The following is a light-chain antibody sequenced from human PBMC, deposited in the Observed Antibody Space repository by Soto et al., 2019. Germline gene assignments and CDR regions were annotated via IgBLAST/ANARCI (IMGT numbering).Light chain of an antibody. Sequence: DIQMTQSPSTLSASVGDRVAITCRASQSISTWLAWYQQKPGKAPKLLIFKASTLESGVTSRFSGSGSGTEFTLTISSLQPDDFATYYCQQYNSFSRTFGQGTTLEIK. CDR2: KAS. J-gene: IGKJ2*01. V-gene: IGKV1-5*03. CDR1: QSISTW. CDR3: QQYNSFSRT.